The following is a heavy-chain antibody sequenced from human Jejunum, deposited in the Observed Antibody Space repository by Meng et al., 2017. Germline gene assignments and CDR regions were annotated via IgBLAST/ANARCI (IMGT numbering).Heavy chain of an antibody. CDR3: ARERWEDYESRGFDS. V-gene: IGHV4-30-4*01. J-gene: IGHJ4*02. D-gene: IGHD3-22*01. CDR1: GGSISSDDYY. Sequence: QVQLQEAGPGLVKPSETLSLTCTGSGGSISSDDYYWSWLRQPPGKGLEWIGYIHYIGSAFYHPALKSRATVSVDTSKNQFSLELKSVTAADTALYYCARERWEDYESRGFDSWGQGTLVTSPQ. CDR2: IHYIGSA.